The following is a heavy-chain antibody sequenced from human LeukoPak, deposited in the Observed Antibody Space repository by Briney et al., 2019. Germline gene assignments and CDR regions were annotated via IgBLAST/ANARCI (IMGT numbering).Heavy chain of an antibody. D-gene: IGHD3-3*01. V-gene: IGHV3-7*01. CDR2: FAWDESAI. J-gene: IGHJ4*02. CDR1: GFNFRRYN. Sequence: PGGSLRLSCITSGFNFRRYNMAWVRQAPGKGLEWLATFAWDESAIEYADSVRGQFTISRDNAKNSVHLQMTGLRAEDMAVYFCVTEFWYRFDYWGQGLLVTVSS. CDR3: VTEFWYRFDY.